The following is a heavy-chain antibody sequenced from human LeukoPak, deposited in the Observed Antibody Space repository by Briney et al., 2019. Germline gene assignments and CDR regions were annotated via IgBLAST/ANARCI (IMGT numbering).Heavy chain of an antibody. Sequence: PSETLSLTCAVYGGSFSGYYWSWIRQPPGKGLEWIGEINHSGSTNYNPSLKSRVTISVDTSKNQFSLKLSSVTAADTAVYYCARVIAVAGKNGNWFDPWGQGTLVTVSS. J-gene: IGHJ5*02. V-gene: IGHV4-34*01. CDR1: GGSFSGYY. CDR3: ARVIAVAGKNGNWFDP. D-gene: IGHD6-19*01. CDR2: INHSGST.